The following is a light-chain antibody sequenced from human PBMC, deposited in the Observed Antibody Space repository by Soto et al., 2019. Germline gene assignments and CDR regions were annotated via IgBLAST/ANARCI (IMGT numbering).Light chain of an antibody. V-gene: IGKV3-20*01. CDR3: HHYGTSPT. CDR1: QSVSSR. Sequence: EIVLTQSPGTLSLSPWERATLSCRASQSVSSRLAWYQQKPGQAPRLLIYGASSRATGIPDRFSGSGSGTDFTLTISRLEPEDFAVYFCHHYGTSPTFGQGTRLEIK. J-gene: IGKJ5*01. CDR2: GAS.